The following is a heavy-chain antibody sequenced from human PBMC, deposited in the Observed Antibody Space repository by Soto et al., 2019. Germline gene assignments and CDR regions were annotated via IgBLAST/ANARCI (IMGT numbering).Heavy chain of an antibody. CDR1: VYTYTSYT. D-gene: IGHD2-21*01. CDR2: INTGNGNT. J-gene: IGHJ4*02. Sequence: ASVNVSCKASVYTYTSYTMHWGRQAPGQRLEWMGWINTGNGNTKYSQKFQGRVTITRDTSASTAYMELSSLRSEDTAVYYCATLCGGNCFTDYWGQGTLVTVSS. V-gene: IGHV1-3*04. CDR3: ATLCGGNCFTDY.